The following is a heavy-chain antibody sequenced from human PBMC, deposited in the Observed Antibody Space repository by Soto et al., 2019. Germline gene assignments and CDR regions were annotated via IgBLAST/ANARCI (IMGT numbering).Heavy chain of an antibody. CDR2: IYFSGST. V-gene: IGHV4-61*01. J-gene: IGHJ4*02. D-gene: IGHD3-10*01. CDR1: GGTVNSGSYY. Sequence: SETMSLTCTVSGGTVNSGSYYWSWIRQPPGKGLEWIGYIYFSGSTNYNPSLKSRVTLSVDTSKNQFSLKLSSVTAADTAVYYCARRYGGAVDYWGQGTLVTVSS. CDR3: ARRYGGAVDY.